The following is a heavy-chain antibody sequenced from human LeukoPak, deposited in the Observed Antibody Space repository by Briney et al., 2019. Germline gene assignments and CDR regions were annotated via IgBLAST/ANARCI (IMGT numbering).Heavy chain of an antibody. CDR2: IRSKAYGGTT. D-gene: IGHD3-22*01. V-gene: IGHV3-49*04. Sequence: GGSLRLSCTASGFTFGDYAMGWVRQAPGKGLVWVGFIRSKAYGGTTQYAASVEGRFTISRDDSESIAYLQMNSLKTEDTAVYYCSRDPHYYDNSGYYYVFDAFDIWGQGTMVTVSS. CDR1: GFTFGDYA. CDR3: SRDPHYYDNSGYYYVFDAFDI. J-gene: IGHJ3*02.